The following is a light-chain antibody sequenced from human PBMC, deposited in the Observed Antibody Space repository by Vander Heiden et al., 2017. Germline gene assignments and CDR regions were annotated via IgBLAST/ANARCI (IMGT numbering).Light chain of an antibody. CDR2: DAS. CDR3: QQYDNHPLT. CDR1: QDISSY. V-gene: IGKV1-33*01. J-gene: IGKJ3*01. Sequence: HMTHSPSSLSASVGDRVTITCQASQDISSYLNWYQQKPGKAPKLLIYDASSLERGVPSRFSGSGSGTDFTFTISSLQPEDVATYYCQQYDNHPLTFGRGTKVDIK.